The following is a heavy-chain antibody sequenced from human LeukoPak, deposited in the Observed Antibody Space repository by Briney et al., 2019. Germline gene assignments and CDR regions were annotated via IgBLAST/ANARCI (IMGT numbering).Heavy chain of an antibody. CDR1: GFTFGSHW. J-gene: IGHJ4*02. CDR3: ARGGYRSLDY. V-gene: IGHV3-74*01. CDR2: INNAGSST. D-gene: IGHD6-19*01. Sequence: GGSLRLSCEASGFTFGSHWMYWVRQAPGKGLVWVSRINNAGSSTYADSVGGRFTVSRDNAKNTLYVQMNSLRDEDTAVYYCARGGYRSLDYWGQGTLVTVSS.